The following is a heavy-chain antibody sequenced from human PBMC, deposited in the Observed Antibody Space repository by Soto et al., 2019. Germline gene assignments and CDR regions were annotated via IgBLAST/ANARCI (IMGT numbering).Heavy chain of an antibody. CDR2: IYYSGST. V-gene: IGHV4-59*08. J-gene: IGHJ4*02. Sequence: SETLSLTCTVSGGSISSYYWSWIRQPPGKGLEWIGYIYYSGSTNYNPSLKSRVTISVDTSKNQFSLKLSSVTAADTAVYYCARRGLYCSGGSCYRIFDYWGQGTLVTVSS. D-gene: IGHD2-15*01. CDR3: ARRGLYCSGGSCYRIFDY. CDR1: GGSISSYY.